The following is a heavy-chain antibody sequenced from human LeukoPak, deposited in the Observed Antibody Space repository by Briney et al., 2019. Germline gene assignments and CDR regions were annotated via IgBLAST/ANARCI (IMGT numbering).Heavy chain of an antibody. CDR2: VYYNRST. V-gene: IGHV4-59*01. D-gene: IGHD3-16*01. J-gene: IGHJ4*02. Sequence: SETLSVTCIVSGASISRSYWSWIRESPGKGLEWIGYVYYNRSTNYNPSLKSRVIISVDMSKNQFSLMLRSVTDADTAVYYCARGGDGWFDYWGQGSLVTVSS. CDR1: GASISRSY. CDR3: ARGGDGWFDY.